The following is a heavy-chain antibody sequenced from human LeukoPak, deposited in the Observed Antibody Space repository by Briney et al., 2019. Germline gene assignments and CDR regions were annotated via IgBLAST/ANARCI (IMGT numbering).Heavy chain of an antibody. Sequence: PSETLSLTCTVSGASISDYYWGWIRQPPGKGLEWIGSIYYRGSTYYNPSLKNRVIISVETSKNQFSLKLSSVTAADTAVYYCARSPQWLLSSSNWFDPWGQGTLVTVSS. CDR3: ARSPQWLLSSSNWFDP. CDR1: GASISDYY. D-gene: IGHD3-3*01. CDR2: IYYRGST. J-gene: IGHJ5*02. V-gene: IGHV4-39*01.